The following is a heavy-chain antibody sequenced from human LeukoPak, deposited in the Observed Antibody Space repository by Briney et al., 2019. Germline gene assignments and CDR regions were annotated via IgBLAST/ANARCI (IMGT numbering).Heavy chain of an antibody. D-gene: IGHD4-17*01. CDR3: ARQGETTAGY. CDR2: IYYSGST. V-gene: IGHV4-39*01. CDR1: GGSISSSGYS. Sequence: PSETLSLTCTVSGGSISSSGYSWGWIRQPPGKGLEWIGSIYYSGSTYYNPSLKSRVTISVDTSKNQFSLKLSSVTAADTAVYYCARQGETTAGYWGQGTLVTVSS. J-gene: IGHJ4*02.